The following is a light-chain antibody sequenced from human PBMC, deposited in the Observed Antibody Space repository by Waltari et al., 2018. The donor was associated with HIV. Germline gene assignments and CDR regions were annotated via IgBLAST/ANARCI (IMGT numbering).Light chain of an antibody. J-gene: IGLJ2*01. V-gene: IGLV3-1*01. Sequence: SYELTQPPSVSVSPGQTASISCSGDKLGDKYASWYQQRPGQSPIVVIHQDTKRPSGIPVRFPGAHPWNTAPPTVCGTPAIDEADYYCQAWDSNTVVFGGGTKLTVL. CDR1: KLGDKY. CDR2: QDT. CDR3: QAWDSNTVV.